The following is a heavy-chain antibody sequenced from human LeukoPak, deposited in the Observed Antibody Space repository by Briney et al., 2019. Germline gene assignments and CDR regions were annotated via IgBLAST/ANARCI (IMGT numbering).Heavy chain of an antibody. J-gene: IGHJ4*02. V-gene: IGHV3-21*01. Sequence: GGSLRLSCEASGFSFSSYSMNWVRQAPGERPEWVSSISSSSTYIYYADSVKGRFTISRDGAKNSLFLQMNSLRAEDTAVYYCARVWSDCYISNCYISEYWGQGTLVTVSS. CDR2: ISSSSTYI. D-gene: IGHD3-3*01. CDR3: ARVWSDCYISNCYISEY. CDR1: GFSFSSYS.